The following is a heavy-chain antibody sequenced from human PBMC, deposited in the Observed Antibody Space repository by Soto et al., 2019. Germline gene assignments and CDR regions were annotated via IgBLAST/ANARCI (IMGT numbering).Heavy chain of an antibody. Sequence: PSETLSLTCTVSRGSIRSGDYYWSWIRQPPGKGLEWIGNIYYSGSTYYNPSLKSRVTISVDTSKNQFSLKLSSVTAADTAVYYCAREFVDHPTSSDSSGYWARDAGMDVWGQGTTVTVSS. D-gene: IGHD3-22*01. J-gene: IGHJ6*02. CDR1: RGSIRSGDYY. CDR3: AREFVDHPTSSDSSGYWARDAGMDV. V-gene: IGHV4-30-4*01. CDR2: IYYSGST.